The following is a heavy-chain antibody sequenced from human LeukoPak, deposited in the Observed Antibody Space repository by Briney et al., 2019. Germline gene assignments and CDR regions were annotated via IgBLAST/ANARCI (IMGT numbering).Heavy chain of an antibody. CDR2: INPNSGGT. CDR3: ARLLAGQRVVVVPAAAPDYYYYYMDV. CDR1: GYTFTGYY. Sequence: AASVKVSCKASGYTFTGYYMHWVRQAPGQGLEWMGWINPNSGGTNYAQKFQGRVTMTRDTSISTAYMELSRLRSDDTAVYYCARLLAGQRVVVVPAAAPDYYYYYMDVWGKGTTVTISS. J-gene: IGHJ6*03. V-gene: IGHV1-2*02. D-gene: IGHD2-2*01.